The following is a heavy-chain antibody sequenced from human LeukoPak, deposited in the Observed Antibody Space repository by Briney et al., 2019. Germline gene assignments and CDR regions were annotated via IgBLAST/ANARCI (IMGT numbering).Heavy chain of an antibody. CDR2: INHSGST. J-gene: IGHJ3*02. V-gene: IGHV4-34*01. CDR3: ARTMIAPSGTDAFDI. D-gene: IGHD3-22*01. CDR1: GGSFSGYY. Sequence: SETLSLTCAVYGGSFSGYYWSWIRQPPGKGLEWIGEINHSGSTNYNPSLKSRVTISVDTSKNQFSLKLSSVTAADTAVYYCARTMIAPSGTDAFDIWGQGTMVTVSS.